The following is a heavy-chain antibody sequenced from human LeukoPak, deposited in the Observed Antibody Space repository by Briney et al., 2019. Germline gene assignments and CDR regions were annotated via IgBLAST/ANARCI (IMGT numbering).Heavy chain of an antibody. CDR2: ISGSGGST. J-gene: IGHJ4*02. D-gene: IGHD4-17*01. V-gene: IGHV3-23*01. CDR1: GGSFSGYY. Sequence: ETLSLTCAVYGGSFSGYYWSWIRQPPGKGLEWVSAISGSGGSTYYADSVKGRFTISRDNSKNTLYLQMNSLRAEDTAVYYCAKVGMTTVTRGGDYWGQGTLVTVSS. CDR3: AKVGMTTVTRGGDY.